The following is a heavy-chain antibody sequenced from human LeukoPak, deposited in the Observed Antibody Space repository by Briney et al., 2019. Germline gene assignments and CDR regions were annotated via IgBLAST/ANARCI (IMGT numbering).Heavy chain of an antibody. CDR1: GFTSSSYW. D-gene: IGHD3-22*01. CDR3: ATFTMIQH. V-gene: IGHV3-7*01. CDR2: IKQDGSEK. Sequence: QSGGSLRLSCAASGFTSSSYWMSWVRQAPGKGLEWVANIKQDGSEKYYVDSVKGRFTISRDNAKNSLYLQMNSLRAEDTAVYYFATFTMIQHWGQGTLVTVSS. J-gene: IGHJ1*01.